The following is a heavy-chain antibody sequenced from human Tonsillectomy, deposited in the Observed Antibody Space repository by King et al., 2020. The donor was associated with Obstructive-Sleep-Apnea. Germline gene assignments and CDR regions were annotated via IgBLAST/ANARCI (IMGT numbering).Heavy chain of an antibody. J-gene: IGHJ4*02. Sequence: VQLVESGGGLVQPGGSLRLSCAASGFTFSSYSMNWVRQAPGKGLEWVSYISSSSSTIYYADSVKGRFTISRDNAKNSLYLQMNSLRAEDTAVYYCARADGALRYFDWLLGFIDYWGQGTLVTVSS. CDR1: GFTFSSYS. CDR2: ISSSSSTI. V-gene: IGHV3-48*04. CDR3: ARADGALRYFDWLLGFIDY. D-gene: IGHD3-9*01.